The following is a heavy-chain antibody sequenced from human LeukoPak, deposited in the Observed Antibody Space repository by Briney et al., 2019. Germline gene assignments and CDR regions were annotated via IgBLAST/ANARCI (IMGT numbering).Heavy chain of an antibody. CDR2: IHTSGSN. Sequence: SETLSLTCAVSGVSISPYYWAWIRQPPGKGLEWIGYIHTSGSNNQYPSLKSRVTISVDKSKNHFSLRLTSVTAADTVVYYCARLSAAVHLGAFGLWGQGTMVTVSS. CDR3: ARLSAAVHLGAFGL. D-gene: IGHD3-3*01. CDR1: GVSISPYY. J-gene: IGHJ3*01. V-gene: IGHV4-4*09.